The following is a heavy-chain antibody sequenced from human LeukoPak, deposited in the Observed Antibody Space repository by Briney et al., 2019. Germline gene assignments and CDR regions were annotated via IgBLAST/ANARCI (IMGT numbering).Heavy chain of an antibody. CDR1: GFTFSSYS. J-gene: IGHJ4*02. V-gene: IGHV3-21*01. CDR2: ISSSSSYI. Sequence: GGSLRLSCAASGFTFSSYSMNWVRQAPGKGLEWVSSISSSSSYIYYADSVKGRFTISRDNAKNSLYLQMNSLRAEDTAVYYCARDLWATGYYYDSSGIRFDYWGQGTLVTVSS. D-gene: IGHD3-22*01. CDR3: ARDLWATGYYYDSSGIRFDY.